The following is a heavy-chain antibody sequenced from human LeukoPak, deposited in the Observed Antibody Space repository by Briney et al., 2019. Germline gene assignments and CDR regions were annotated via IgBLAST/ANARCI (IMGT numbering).Heavy chain of an antibody. Sequence: GASVKVSCKASGYTFTSYAMNWVRQAPGQGLEWMGWINTNTGNPTYAQGFTGRFVFSLDTSVSTAYLQISSLKAEDTAVCYCAREFAAGDAAIVYDYWGQGTLVTVSS. CDR2: INTNTGNP. CDR3: AREFAAGDAAIVYDY. D-gene: IGHD2-2*02. J-gene: IGHJ4*02. CDR1: GYTFTSYA. V-gene: IGHV7-4-1*02.